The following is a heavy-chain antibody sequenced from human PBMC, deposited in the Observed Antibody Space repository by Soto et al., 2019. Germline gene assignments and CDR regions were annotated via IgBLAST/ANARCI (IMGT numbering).Heavy chain of an antibody. D-gene: IGHD1-7*01. V-gene: IGHV3-7*01. Sequence: EVQLVESGGGLVQPGGSLRLSCAASGITLSNYWMSWVRQTPGKGLEWVANIKQDGSEKYYVDSVKGRFTISRDNAKNSLYLQMNGLRAEDPAVYYCASGWNYDYWGQGTLVTVSS. J-gene: IGHJ4*02. CDR1: GITLSNYW. CDR2: IKQDGSEK. CDR3: ASGWNYDY.